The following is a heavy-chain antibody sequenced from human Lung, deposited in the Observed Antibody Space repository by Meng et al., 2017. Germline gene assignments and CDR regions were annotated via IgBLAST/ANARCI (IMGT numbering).Heavy chain of an antibody. CDR1: GFTFDEYA. J-gene: IGHJ4*02. CDR2: ISWNSGSV. D-gene: IGHD6-13*01. Sequence: GGSLRLSCSASGFTFDEYAMHWVRQAPGKGLEWVSGISWNSGSVNYADSVKGRFTISRDNAKNSLYLQMNSLRAEDTALYYCAKTPAAGGDYWGQGTLVTVSS. CDR3: AKTPAAGGDY. V-gene: IGHV3-9*01.